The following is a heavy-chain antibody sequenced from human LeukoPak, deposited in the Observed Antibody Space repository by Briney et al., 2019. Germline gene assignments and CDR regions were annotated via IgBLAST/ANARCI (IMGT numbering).Heavy chain of an antibody. CDR3: AKDFRLDGAYDYDY. CDR1: GFTFSSYA. Sequence: PGASLRLSCAASGFTFSSYAMSWVRQAPGKGLEWVSFIGIGGDTHYADSVRGRFTISRDNSRNTLYLQMNSLRAEDTAVYYCAKDFRLDGAYDYDYWGQGTLVTVSS. CDR2: IGIGGDT. J-gene: IGHJ4*02. V-gene: IGHV3-23*01. D-gene: IGHD5-12*01.